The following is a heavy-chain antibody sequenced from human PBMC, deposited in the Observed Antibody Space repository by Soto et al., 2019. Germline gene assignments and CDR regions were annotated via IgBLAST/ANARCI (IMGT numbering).Heavy chain of an antibody. CDR1: GDSVSSKSAA. CDR3: VRAWNYAYDP. CDR2: TYYRSKWYN. Sequence: SQTLSLTCDISGDSVSSKSAAWNWIRQSPSRGLEWLGRTYYRSKWYNEYGVSVKNRISIIPDTSKNQFSLQLNSVTPEDTAVYYCVRAWNYAYDPWGQGTLVTVSS. J-gene: IGHJ5*02. V-gene: IGHV6-1*01. D-gene: IGHD1-7*01.